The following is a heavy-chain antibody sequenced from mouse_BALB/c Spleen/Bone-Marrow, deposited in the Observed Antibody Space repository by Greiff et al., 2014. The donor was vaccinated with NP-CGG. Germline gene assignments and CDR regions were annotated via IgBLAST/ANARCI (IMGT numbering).Heavy chain of an antibody. V-gene: IGHV1-52*01. D-gene: IGHD2-4*01. CDR1: GYTFTSYW. CDR2: IDPYDSET. Sequence: QVQLQESGAELVRPGASVKLSCKASGYTFTSYWVNWVKQRPEQGLEWIGRIDPYDSETHYNQKFKDKAILTVDKSSSTAYMQLSSLTSEDSAVYYCARGRDYDVFAYWGQGTLVTVSA. CDR3: ARGRDYDVFAY. J-gene: IGHJ3*01.